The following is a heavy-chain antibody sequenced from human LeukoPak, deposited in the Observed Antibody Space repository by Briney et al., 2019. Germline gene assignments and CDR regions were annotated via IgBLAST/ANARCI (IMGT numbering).Heavy chain of an antibody. CDR1: GFTFSNYA. J-gene: IGHJ6*03. CDR2: ISSSSSYI. V-gene: IGHV3-21*01. Sequence: GGSLRLSCAASGFTFSNYAMNWVRQSPGKGLEWVSSISSSSSYIYYADSVKGRFTISRDNAKNSLYLQMNSLRAEDTAVYYCARGLGGHCSSTSCYYYYYMDVWGKGTTVTVSS. CDR3: ARGLGGHCSSTSCYYYYYMDV. D-gene: IGHD2-2*01.